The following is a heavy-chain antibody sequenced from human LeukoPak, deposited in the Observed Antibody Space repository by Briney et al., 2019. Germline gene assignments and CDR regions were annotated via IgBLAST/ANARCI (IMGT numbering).Heavy chain of an antibody. CDR1: GGSSSSYY. CDR2: IYYSGST. V-gene: IGHV4-59*01. Sequence: PSETRSLTCTVSGGSSSSYYWSWIRQPPGKGLEWIGYIYYSGSTNYNPSLKSRVTISVDTSKNQFSLKLSSVTAADTAVYYCAREGPPYAFDIWGQGTMVTVSS. J-gene: IGHJ3*02. CDR3: AREGPPYAFDI.